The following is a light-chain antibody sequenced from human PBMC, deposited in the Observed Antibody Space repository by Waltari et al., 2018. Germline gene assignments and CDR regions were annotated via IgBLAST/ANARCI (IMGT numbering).Light chain of an antibody. J-gene: IGLJ2*01. CDR1: NIGSKS. Sequence: SYVLTQPPSVSVAPGQTARITCGGNNIGSKSVHWYQQQPGQAPVLAVYDDSDRPSGIPGGVSGSNSGTTATLTISGVEAGDGADYYCQVWDSSSAHVVFGGGTKLTVL. CDR3: QVWDSSSAHVV. CDR2: DDS. V-gene: IGLV3-21*02.